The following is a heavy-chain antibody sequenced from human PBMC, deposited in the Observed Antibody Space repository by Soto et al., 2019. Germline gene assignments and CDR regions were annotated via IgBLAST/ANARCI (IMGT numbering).Heavy chain of an antibody. Sequence: SLRLSCAACGFTFSSYGMPWVRQAPGKGLEWVAVIWDDGSNKYYADSVKGRFTISRDNSKNTLYLQMNSLRAEDTAVYYCARERGSSSAYYYYSGMDVWGQGTTVTVYS. CDR1: GFTFSSYG. CDR2: IWDDGSNK. V-gene: IGHV3-33*01. D-gene: IGHD6-6*01. CDR3: ARERGSSSAYYYYSGMDV. J-gene: IGHJ6*02.